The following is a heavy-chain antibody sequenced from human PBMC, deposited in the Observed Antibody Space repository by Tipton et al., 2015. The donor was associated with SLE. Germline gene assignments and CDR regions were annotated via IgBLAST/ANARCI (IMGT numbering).Heavy chain of an antibody. CDR1: GGSISSSSYY. Sequence: TLSLTCTVSGGSISSSSYYWCWIRQPPGKGLEWIGSIYYSGSTYYNPSLKSRATISVDTSKNHFSLKLSSVTAADTAVYYCASLTTLRAFDIWGQGTMVPVSS. J-gene: IGHJ3*02. CDR2: IYYSGST. CDR3: ASLTTLRAFDI. V-gene: IGHV4-39*07. D-gene: IGHD3-3*01.